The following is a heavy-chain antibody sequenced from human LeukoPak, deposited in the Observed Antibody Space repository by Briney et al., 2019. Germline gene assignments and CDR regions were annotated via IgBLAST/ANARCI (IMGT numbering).Heavy chain of an antibody. CDR1: GFTFSSYG. V-gene: IGHV3-33*06. J-gene: IGHJ1*01. Sequence: HPGRSLRLSCAASGFTFSSYGMHWVRQAPGKGLEWVAVIWYDGSNKYYADSVKGRFTISRDNSKNTLYLQMNSLRAEDTAVYYCAKEEGSYGSAEYFQHWGQGTLVTVSS. D-gene: IGHD5-18*01. CDR2: IWYDGSNK. CDR3: AKEEGSYGSAEYFQH.